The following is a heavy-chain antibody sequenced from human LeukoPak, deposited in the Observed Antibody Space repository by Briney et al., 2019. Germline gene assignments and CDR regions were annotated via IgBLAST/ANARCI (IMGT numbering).Heavy chain of an antibody. J-gene: IGHJ4*02. D-gene: IGHD2-15*01. CDR3: ARHVYCSGGSCYLDY. Sequence: SETLSLTCTVSGGSISSYFWSWIRQPPGKGLEWIGYIYYSGSTYYNPSLQSRVTISVDTSKNQFSLKVTSVTAADTAVFYCARHVYCSGGSCYLDYWGQGALVSVSS. V-gene: IGHV4-59*04. CDR2: IYYSGST. CDR1: GGSISSYF.